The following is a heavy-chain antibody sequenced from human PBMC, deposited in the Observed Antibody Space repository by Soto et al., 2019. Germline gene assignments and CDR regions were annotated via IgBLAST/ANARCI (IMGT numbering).Heavy chain of an antibody. J-gene: IGHJ6*02. V-gene: IGHV3-64*04. CDR1: GFTFSSYA. CDR3: ANRPRYYNMDV. CDR2: ISSAGGTT. Sequence: PGGSLRLSCSASGFTFSSYAMHWVRQAPGKGLEYVSAISSAGGTTYYADSVKGRFTISRDNFKNTLYLQMNSLRVEDTAVYYCANRPRYYNMDVWGQGTTVTVSS.